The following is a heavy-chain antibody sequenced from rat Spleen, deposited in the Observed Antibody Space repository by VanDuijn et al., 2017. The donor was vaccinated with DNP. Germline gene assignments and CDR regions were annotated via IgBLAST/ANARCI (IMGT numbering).Heavy chain of an antibody. CDR1: GFTFSNSD. CDR3: ATGVYGGYEDWFAY. V-gene: IGHV5-25*01. Sequence: EVQVVESGGGLVQPGRSMTVSCAASGFTFSNSDMAWVRQAPTKGLEWVASISTGGGVTYYRDSVKGRFTISRDNAESTLYLQMDSLRSEDTATYYCATGVYGGYEDWFAYWGQGTLVTVSS. D-gene: IGHD1-11*01. CDR2: ISTGGGVT. J-gene: IGHJ3*01.